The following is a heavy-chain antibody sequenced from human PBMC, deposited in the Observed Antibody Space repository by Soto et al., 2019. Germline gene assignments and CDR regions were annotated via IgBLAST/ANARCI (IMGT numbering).Heavy chain of an antibody. Sequence: HVQLQESCPGLVKPSETLSLTCTVSGGSISSYHWSWIRQHPGKGLEWIGYIYYSGSNNYNPSLKSRVTIAVDTSKNQGSLKLNSMTAADTAVYYCARHNYGSGSTYFDYWGQGTLVTVSS. CDR2: IYYSGSN. CDR3: ARHNYGSGSTYFDY. D-gene: IGHD3-10*01. V-gene: IGHV4-59*08. CDR1: GGSISSYH. J-gene: IGHJ4*02.